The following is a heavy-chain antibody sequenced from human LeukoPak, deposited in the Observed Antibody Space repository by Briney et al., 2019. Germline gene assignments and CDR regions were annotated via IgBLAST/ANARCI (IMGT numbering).Heavy chain of an antibody. J-gene: IGHJ6*02. CDR1: GGTFSSYA. D-gene: IGHD5-24*01. CDR3: ARFRRDGYTNYYYYGMDV. CDR2: TIPIFGTA. Sequence: SVKVSCKASGGTFSSYAISWVRQAPGQGLEWMGGTIPIFGTANYAQKFQGRVTITADESTSTAYMELSSLRSEDTAVYYCARFRRDGYTNYYYYGMDVWGQGTTVTVSS. V-gene: IGHV1-69*13.